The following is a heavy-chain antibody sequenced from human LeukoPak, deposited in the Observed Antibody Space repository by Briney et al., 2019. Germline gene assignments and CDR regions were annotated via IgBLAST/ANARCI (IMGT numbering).Heavy chain of an antibody. CDR3: AREKAAPPYYSDY. V-gene: IGHV4-30-2*01. J-gene: IGHJ4*02. CDR1: GGSISGGGYS. CDR2: IYHSGST. D-gene: IGHD6-13*01. Sequence: PSETLSLTCAVSGGSISGGGYSWSWIRQPPGKGLEWIGYIYHSGSTYYNPSLKSRVTISVDRSKNQFSLKLSSVTAADTAVYYCAREKAAPPYYSDYWGQGTLVTVSS.